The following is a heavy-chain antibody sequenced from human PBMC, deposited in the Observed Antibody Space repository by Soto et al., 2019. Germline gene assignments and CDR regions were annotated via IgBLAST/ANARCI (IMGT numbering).Heavy chain of an antibody. V-gene: IGHV4-59*08. D-gene: IGHD3-10*01. CDR3: ARLTTLWFAFDY. CDR1: GGSISSYY. J-gene: IGHJ4*02. Sequence: SETLSLTCTVSGGSISSYYWSWIRQPPGKGLEWIGYIYYSGSTNYNPSLKSRVTISVDTSKNQFSLKLSSVTAADTAVYYCARLTTLWFAFDYWGQGTLVTVS. CDR2: IYYSGST.